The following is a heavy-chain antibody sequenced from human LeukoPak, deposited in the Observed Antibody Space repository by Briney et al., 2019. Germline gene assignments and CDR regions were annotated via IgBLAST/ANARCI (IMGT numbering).Heavy chain of an antibody. Sequence: PGGSLRLSCAASAFTFSSYSMNWVRQAPGKGLEWVSSISSSSTYIYYADSVKGRFTISRDNSRNTVYLQMTSLRAEDTAVYYCASRGHVGSGTYSPYDYWGQGTLVTVSS. CDR1: AFTFSSYS. J-gene: IGHJ4*02. V-gene: IGHV3-21*04. D-gene: IGHD3-10*01. CDR2: ISSSSTYI. CDR3: ASRGHVGSGTYSPYDY.